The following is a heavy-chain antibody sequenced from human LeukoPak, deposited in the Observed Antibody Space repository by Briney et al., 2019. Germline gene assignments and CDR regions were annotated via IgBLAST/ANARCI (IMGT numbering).Heavy chain of an antibody. D-gene: IGHD6-19*01. V-gene: IGHV4-39*07. CDR2: IYYSGST. Sequence: SETLSLTCTVSGGSISSSSYYWGWIRQPPGKGLEWIGSIYYSGSTYYNPSLKSRVTISVDTSKNQFSLKLSSVTAADTAVYYCAILAVAGIGFDIWGQGTMVTVSS. J-gene: IGHJ3*02. CDR1: GGSISSSSYY. CDR3: AILAVAGIGFDI.